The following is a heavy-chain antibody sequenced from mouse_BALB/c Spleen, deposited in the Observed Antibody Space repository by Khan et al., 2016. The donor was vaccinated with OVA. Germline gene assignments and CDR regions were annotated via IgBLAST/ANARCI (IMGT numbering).Heavy chain of an antibody. V-gene: IGHV1S56*01. D-gene: IGHD2-1*01. CDR2: IYPGNVNT. CDR3: AREGYYGNYRAWFAY. J-gene: IGHJ3*01. CDR1: GYTFTSYY. Sequence: QVQLKQSGPELVKPGASVKISCKASGYTFTSYYINWVKQRPGQGLEWIGWIYPGNVNTKYNEKFKGKATLTADKSSSTAYLQLSSLTSEDSAVDFCAREGYYGNYRAWFAYWGQGTLVTVSA.